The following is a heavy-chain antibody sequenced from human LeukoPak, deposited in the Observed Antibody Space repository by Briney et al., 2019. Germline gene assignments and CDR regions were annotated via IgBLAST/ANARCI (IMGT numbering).Heavy chain of an antibody. D-gene: IGHD3-22*01. CDR1: GFTFSSYE. Sequence: PGGSLRLSCAASGFTFSSYETNWVRQAPGKGLEWVSYISSSGSTIYYADSVKGRFTISRDNAKNSLYLQMNSLRAEDTAVYYCARDPGDYYDSSGYRSSRGTFDYWGQGTLVTVSS. CDR2: ISSSGSTI. J-gene: IGHJ4*02. CDR3: ARDPGDYYDSSGYRSSRGTFDY. V-gene: IGHV3-48*03.